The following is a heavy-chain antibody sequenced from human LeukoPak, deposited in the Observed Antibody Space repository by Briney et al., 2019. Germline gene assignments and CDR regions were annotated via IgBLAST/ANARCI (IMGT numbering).Heavy chain of an antibody. CDR1: GYSFTNYW. V-gene: IGHV5-51*01. D-gene: IGHD1-26*01. CDR2: IYPGDSDT. CDR3: VRLGSQMFFDY. J-gene: IGHJ4*02. Sequence: GESLKISCKGSGYSFTNYWIGWVRQLPGKGLEWMGIIYPGDSDTRYSPSFQGQVTISVDKSIITAYLQWSSLHASDTAMYYCVRLGSQMFFDYWGQGTLVTVSS.